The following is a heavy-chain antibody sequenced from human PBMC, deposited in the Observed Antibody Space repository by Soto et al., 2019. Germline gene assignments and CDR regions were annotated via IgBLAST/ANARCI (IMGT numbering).Heavy chain of an antibody. CDR2: IYPGDSDT. V-gene: IGHV5-51*01. D-gene: IGHD3-10*01. Sequence: GESLKISCKGSGYSFTSYWIGWVRQMPGKGLEWMGIIYPGDSDTRYSPSFQDQVTISADKSISTAYLQWSSLKASDTAMYYCARHEGYYGSPAAGLFDYWGQGTLVTVSS. CDR3: ARHEGYYGSPAAGLFDY. CDR1: GYSFTSYW. J-gene: IGHJ4*02.